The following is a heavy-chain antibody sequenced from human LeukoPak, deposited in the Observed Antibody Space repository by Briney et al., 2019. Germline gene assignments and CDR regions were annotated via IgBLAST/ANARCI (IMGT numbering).Heavy chain of an antibody. CDR3: ARSKAYYDSSGYANDC. CDR1: GGSISSYY. D-gene: IGHD3-22*01. Sequence: PSETLSFTCTVSGGSISSYYWSWIRQPAGKGLEWIGRIYSSGSTNYDPSLKSRVTMSVDTSKNQFSLKLSSVTAADTAVYYCARSKAYYDSSGYANDCWGQGTLVTVSS. CDR2: IYSSGST. V-gene: IGHV4-4*07. J-gene: IGHJ4*02.